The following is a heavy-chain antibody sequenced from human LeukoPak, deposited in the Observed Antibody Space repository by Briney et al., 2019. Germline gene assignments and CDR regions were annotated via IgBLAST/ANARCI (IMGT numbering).Heavy chain of an antibody. CDR3: VRALYNHGWFPDYFDS. CDR2: IRYDGSNK. Sequence: PGGSLRLSCAASGFTFSSYGMHWVRQAPGKGLEWVAFIRYDGSNKYYADSVKGRFTISRDNSKNTLYLQMNSLRAEDTAVYYCVRALYNHGWFPDYFDSWGQGTLVTVSS. J-gene: IGHJ4*02. D-gene: IGHD6-19*01. CDR1: GFTFSSYG. V-gene: IGHV3-30*02.